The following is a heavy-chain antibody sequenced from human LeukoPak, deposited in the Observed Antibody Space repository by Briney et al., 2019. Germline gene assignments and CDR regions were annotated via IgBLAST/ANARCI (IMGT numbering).Heavy chain of an antibody. CDR3: ARDSGYFDWLSSWPIDY. V-gene: IGHV1-18*01. Sequence: ASVKVSCKASGYTFTSYGISWVRQAPGQGLEWMGWISAYNGNTNYAQKLQGRVTMTTDTSTSTAYMELRSLRSDDTAVYYCARDSGYFDWLSSWPIDYWGQGTLVTVSS. D-gene: IGHD3-9*01. J-gene: IGHJ4*02. CDR1: GYTFTSYG. CDR2: ISAYNGNT.